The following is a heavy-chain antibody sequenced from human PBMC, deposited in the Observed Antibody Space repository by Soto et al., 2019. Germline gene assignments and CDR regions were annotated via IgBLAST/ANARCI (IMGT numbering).Heavy chain of an antibody. V-gene: IGHV3-74*01. CDR3: ARHYSSSSGVMDV. Sequence: GGSLRLSCAASGFTFSSYWMHWVRQAPGKGLVWVSRINSDGSSTSYADSVKGRFTISRDNAKNTLYLQMNSLRAEDTALYYCARHYSSSSGVMDVWGKGTTVTVSS. CDR2: INSDGSST. CDR1: GFTFSSYW. D-gene: IGHD6-6*01. J-gene: IGHJ6*03.